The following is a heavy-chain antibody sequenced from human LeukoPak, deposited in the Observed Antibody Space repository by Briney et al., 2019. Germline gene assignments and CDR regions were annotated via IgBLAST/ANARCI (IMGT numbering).Heavy chain of an antibody. J-gene: IGHJ4*02. CDR3: ARRCCTNGVCHYYFDY. Sequence: PGGSLRLSCAASGFIFSNYWMTWVRQAPGRGLEWVANINRDGSVEHYVDSVKGRFTISRNNAENSLYLQMNSLRAEDTALYHCARRCCTNGVCHYYFDYWGQGTLVTVSS. CDR2: INRDGSVE. D-gene: IGHD2-8*01. V-gene: IGHV3-7*03. CDR1: GFIFSNYW.